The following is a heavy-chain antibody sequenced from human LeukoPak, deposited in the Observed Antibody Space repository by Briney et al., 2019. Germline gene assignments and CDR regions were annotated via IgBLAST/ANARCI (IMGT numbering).Heavy chain of an antibody. V-gene: IGHV3-53*01. Sequence: GGSLRLSCTVSGFTVSSNSMSWVRQAPGKGLEWVSFIHSDNTHYSDSAKGRFTFSRDNSKNTLYLQMNSLRAEDTAVYYCARRAGAYSHPYDYWGQGTLVTVSS. D-gene: IGHD4/OR15-4a*01. CDR3: ARRAGAYSHPYDY. CDR2: IHSDNT. CDR1: GFTVSSNS. J-gene: IGHJ4*02.